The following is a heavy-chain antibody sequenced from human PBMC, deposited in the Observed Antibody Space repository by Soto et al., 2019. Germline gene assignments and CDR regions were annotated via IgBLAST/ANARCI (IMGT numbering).Heavy chain of an antibody. V-gene: IGHV3-7*01. J-gene: IGHJ4*02. CDR3: ARNLYCGRIDTGSVELDY. CDR2: IKQDGSEK. CDR1: GFTFSSYW. D-gene: IGHD2-8*02. Sequence: GGSLRLSCEASGFTFSSYWMSWVRQAPGKGLEWVANIKQDGSEKYYVDSVKGRFTISRDNAKNSLYLQMNSLRAEDTAVYYYARNLYCGRIDTGSVELDYWGQGTLVTVSS.